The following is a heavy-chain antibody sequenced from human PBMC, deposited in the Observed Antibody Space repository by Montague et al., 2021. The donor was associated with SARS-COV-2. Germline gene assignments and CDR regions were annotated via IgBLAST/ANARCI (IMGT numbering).Heavy chain of an antibody. CDR1: GGSISSSNW. CDR3: ARALSSSGWYGGYFDY. D-gene: IGHD6-19*01. Sequence: SETLSLTCGVSGGSISSSNWWSWVRQPPGKGLEWIGEISHSGSTXXRPSLKSRVTISVDKSKNQFYLKLTSVTAADTAIYYCARALSSSGWYGGYFDYWGQGSLVTVSS. V-gene: IGHV4-4*02. J-gene: IGHJ4*02. CDR2: ISHSGST.